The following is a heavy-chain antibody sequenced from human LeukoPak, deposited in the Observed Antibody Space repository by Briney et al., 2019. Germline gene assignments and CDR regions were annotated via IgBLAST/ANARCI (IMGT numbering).Heavy chain of an antibody. CDR1: GGSISSYY. J-gene: IGHJ4*02. CDR3: ARLSIIAAATIG. CDR2: IYYSGST. V-gene: IGHV4-59*01. Sequence: SETLSLTCTVSGGSISSYYWSWIRQPPGKGLEWIGYIYYSGSTNYNPSLKSRVAISVDTSKNQFSLKLSSVTAADTAVYYCARLSIIAAATIGWGQGTLVTISS. D-gene: IGHD1-26*01.